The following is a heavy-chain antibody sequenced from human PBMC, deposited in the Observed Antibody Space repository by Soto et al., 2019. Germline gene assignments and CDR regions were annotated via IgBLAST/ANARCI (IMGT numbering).Heavy chain of an antibody. J-gene: IGHJ6*02. CDR3: AREYVDTAMLLVYYGMDV. CDR1: GGTFSSYA. CDR2: IIPIFGTA. Sequence: GASVKVSCKASGGTFSSYAISWVRQAPGQGLEWMGGIIPIFGTANYAQKFRGRVTITADESTSTAYMELSSLRSEDTAVYYCAREYVDTAMLLVYYGMDVWGQGTTVTVSS. V-gene: IGHV1-69*13. D-gene: IGHD5-18*01.